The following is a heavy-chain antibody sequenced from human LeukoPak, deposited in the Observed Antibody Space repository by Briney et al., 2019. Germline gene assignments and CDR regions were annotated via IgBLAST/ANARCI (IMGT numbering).Heavy chain of an antibody. Sequence: SETLSLTCAVYGGSFSGYYWSWIRQPPGKGLEWIGEINHSGSTNYNPSLKSRVTISVDTSKNQFSLKLTSVTAADTAVYYCARPSTSGSGTYSFDYWGQGTLVTVSS. D-gene: IGHD3-10*01. CDR2: INHSGST. J-gene: IGHJ4*02. V-gene: IGHV4-34*01. CDR1: GGSFSGYY. CDR3: ARPSTSGSGTYSFDY.